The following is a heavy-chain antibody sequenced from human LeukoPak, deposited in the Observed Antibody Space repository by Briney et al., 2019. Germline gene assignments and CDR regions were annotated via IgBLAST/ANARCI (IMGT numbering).Heavy chain of an antibody. J-gene: IGHJ4*02. Sequence: PGGSLRLSCAASGFTFSSYEMNWVRQAPGKGLEWVPYISSSGSTIYYADSVKGRFTISRDNAKNSLYLQMNSLRAEDTAVYYCARESRWQWLDDWGQGTLVTVSS. V-gene: IGHV3-48*03. CDR3: ARESRWQWLDD. CDR1: GFTFSSYE. CDR2: ISSSGSTI. D-gene: IGHD6-19*01.